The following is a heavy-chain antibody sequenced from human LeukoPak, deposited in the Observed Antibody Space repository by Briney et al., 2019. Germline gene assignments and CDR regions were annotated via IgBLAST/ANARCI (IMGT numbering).Heavy chain of an antibody. CDR3: GRTVIEWLVWIDY. Sequence: PSETLSLTCAVSGGSFSCDWFDWVWIRQHPGKGLEWIGYIYYSGSTNYNPSLKSRVTISVDTSNNQSSLKLSSVTAADTAVYYSGRTVIEWLVWIDYGGQGTLVTVSS. CDR1: GGSFSCDWFD. V-gene: IGHV4-61*01. J-gene: IGHJ4*02. CDR2: IYYSGST. D-gene: IGHD6-19*01.